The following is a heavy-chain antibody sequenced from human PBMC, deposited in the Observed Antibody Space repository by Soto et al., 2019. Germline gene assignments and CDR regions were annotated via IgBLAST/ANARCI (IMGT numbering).Heavy chain of an antibody. CDR1: GFTVSSNY. J-gene: IGHJ6*02. CDR2: IYSGGST. D-gene: IGHD3-10*01. V-gene: IGHV3-53*01. Sequence: PGGSLRLSCAASGFTVSSNYMSWVRQAPGKGLEWVSVIYSGGSTYYADSVKGRFTISRDNSKNTLYLQMNSLRAEDTAVYYCVTLWFGEYGMDVWGQGTTVTVSS. CDR3: VTLWFGEYGMDV.